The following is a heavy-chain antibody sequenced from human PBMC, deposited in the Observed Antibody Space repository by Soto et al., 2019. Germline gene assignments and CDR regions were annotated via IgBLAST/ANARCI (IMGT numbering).Heavy chain of an antibody. CDR2: IIPIFGTA. Sequence: SVKLSCKASGGTFSSYAISWVRQAPGQGLEWMGGIIPIFGTANYAQKFQGRVTITADKSTSTAYMELSSLRSEDTAVYYCASWRFWSGYLEVWGKGTKVTVSS. D-gene: IGHD3-3*01. CDR1: GGTFSSYA. J-gene: IGHJ6*03. V-gene: IGHV1-69*06. CDR3: ASWRFWSGYLEV.